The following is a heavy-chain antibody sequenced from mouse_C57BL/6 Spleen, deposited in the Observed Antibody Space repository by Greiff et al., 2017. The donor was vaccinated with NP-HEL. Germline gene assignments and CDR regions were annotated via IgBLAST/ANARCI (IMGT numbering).Heavy chain of an antibody. CDR1: GFTFSDYG. V-gene: IGHV5-17*01. CDR2: ISSGSSTI. D-gene: IGHD2-5*01. J-gene: IGHJ4*01. Sequence: EVMLVESGGGLVKPGGSLKLSCAASGFTFSDYGMHWVRQAPEKGLEWVAYISSGSSTIYYADTVKGRFTISRDNAKNTLFRQMTSLRSEDTAMYYCARGYSNYHAMDYWGQGTSVTVSS. CDR3: ARGYSNYHAMDY.